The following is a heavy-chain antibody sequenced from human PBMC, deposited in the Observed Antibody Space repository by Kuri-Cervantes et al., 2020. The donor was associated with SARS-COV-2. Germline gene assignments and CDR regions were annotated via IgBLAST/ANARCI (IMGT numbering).Heavy chain of an antibody. CDR3: ARGRWYCSSTSCYAPAKYGMDV. J-gene: IGHJ6*02. D-gene: IGHD2-2*01. CDR2: ISSSGSTI. CDR1: GFTFSSYS. Sequence: GGSLRLSCAASGFTFSSYSMNWVRQAPGKGLEWVSYISSSGSTIYYADSVKGRFTISRDNAKNSLYLQMNSLRAEDTAVYYCARGRWYCSSTSCYAPAKYGMDVWGQGTTVTVSS. V-gene: IGHV3-48*04.